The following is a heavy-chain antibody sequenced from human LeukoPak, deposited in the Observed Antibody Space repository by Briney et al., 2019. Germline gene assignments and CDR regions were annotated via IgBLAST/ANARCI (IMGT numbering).Heavy chain of an antibody. D-gene: IGHD3-22*01. V-gene: IGHV3-74*01. CDR2: IKSDGST. CDR1: GFTFSSYW. Sequence: GGSLRLSCAASGFTFSSYWKHWVRQAPGKGLVWVSRIKSDGSTNYADSVKGRFTISRDNAKNTVSLQMNSLRAEDTGVYYCARAPSEIGGYYPEYFRHWGQGTLVTVSS. J-gene: IGHJ1*01. CDR3: ARAPSEIGGYYPEYFRH.